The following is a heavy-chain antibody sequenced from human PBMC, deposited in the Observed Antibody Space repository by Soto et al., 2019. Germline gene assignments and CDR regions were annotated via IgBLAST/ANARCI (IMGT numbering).Heavy chain of an antibody. Sequence: QVHLVQSGAEVRKPGASVKVSCKASGYSFTSYGISWVRQAPGQGLEWMGWISTDNGNTNYAHNLQGRVSMTIDPYKSTAYMELWSLGSDDTAVYYCARDVPDTSLFFYYYGMDVWGQGTTVTVSS. CDR1: GYSFTSYG. D-gene: IGHD2-21*01. V-gene: IGHV1-18*01. J-gene: IGHJ6*02. CDR2: ISTDNGNT. CDR3: ARDVPDTSLFFYYYGMDV.